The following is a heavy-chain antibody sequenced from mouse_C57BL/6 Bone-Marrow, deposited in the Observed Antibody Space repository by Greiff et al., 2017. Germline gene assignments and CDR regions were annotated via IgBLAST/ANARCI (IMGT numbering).Heavy chain of an antibody. CDR1: GYSITSGYY. J-gene: IGHJ1*03. CDR2: ISYDGSN. V-gene: IGHV3-6*01. Sequence: DVQLQESGPGLVKPSQSLSLTCSVTGYSITSGYYWNWIRQFPGNNLEWMGSISYDGSNNYNPSLKNRISITRDNSNNQFFLKLNSMTTEDTSTYYCTRDPDYCGSSYGYFDVWGTGTTVTVSS. CDR3: TRDPDYCGSSYGYFDV. D-gene: IGHD1-1*01.